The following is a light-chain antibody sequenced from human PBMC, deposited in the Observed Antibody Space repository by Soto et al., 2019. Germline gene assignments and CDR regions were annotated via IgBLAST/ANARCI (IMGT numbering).Light chain of an antibody. CDR3: QQYYSTPMYT. Sequence: DIVMTQSPDSLAVSLGERATINCKSSQSVLYNSNNKNYLAWYQQKPGQPPKLLIYWASTRESGVPDRFSGSGSGTDFTLPISSLQAEDVAVYYCQQYYSTPMYTFGQGTKLEI. CDR1: QSVLYNSNNKNY. CDR2: WAS. J-gene: IGKJ2*01. V-gene: IGKV4-1*01.